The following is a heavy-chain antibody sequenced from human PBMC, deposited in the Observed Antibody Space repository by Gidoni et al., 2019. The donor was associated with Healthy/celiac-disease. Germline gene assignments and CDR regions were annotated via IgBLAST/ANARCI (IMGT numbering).Heavy chain of an antibody. J-gene: IGHJ4*02. CDR1: GFTVSSNY. CDR3: ARFFKRGMATILDY. CDR2: IYSGGST. D-gene: IGHD5-12*01. Sequence: EVQLVESGGGLIQPGGSLRLSCAASGFTVSSNYMSWVRQAPGKGLEWVSVIYSGGSTYYADSVKGRFTISRDNSKNTLYLQMNSLRAEDTAVYYCARFFKRGMATILDYWGQGTPVTVSS. V-gene: IGHV3-53*01.